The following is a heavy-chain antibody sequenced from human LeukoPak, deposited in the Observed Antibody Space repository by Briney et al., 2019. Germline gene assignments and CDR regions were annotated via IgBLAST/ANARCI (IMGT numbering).Heavy chain of an antibody. CDR2: IYTSGST. J-gene: IGHJ4*02. Sequence: SETLSLTCTVSGGSISSYFWSWIRQPAGKGLEWIGRIYTSGSTNSWSTTYNPSLKSRVTMSVDTSKNQFSLKLSSVTAADTAVYYCARSRAHYYDSSGYYYPFDYWGQGTLVTVSS. D-gene: IGHD3-22*01. V-gene: IGHV4-4*07. CDR3: ARSRAHYYDSSGYYYPFDY. CDR1: GGSISSYF.